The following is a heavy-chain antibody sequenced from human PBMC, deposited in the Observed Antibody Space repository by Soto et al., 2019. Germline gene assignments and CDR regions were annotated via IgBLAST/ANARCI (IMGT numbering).Heavy chain of an antibody. D-gene: IGHD2-2*01. V-gene: IGHV1-69-2*01. CDR1: GYTFTDYY. CDR2: VDPEDGET. CDR3: ATGGFCCSSRCYAFYSYGMDV. Sequence: EVQLVQSGAEVKKPGATVKISCKVSGYTFTDYYMHWVQQAPGKGLEWMGLVDPEDGETIYAEKFQGRVTITADTSTDTGHMELSSLRSADAAVFYCATGGFCCSSRCYAFYSYGMDVWGQGTTVTVSS. J-gene: IGHJ6*02.